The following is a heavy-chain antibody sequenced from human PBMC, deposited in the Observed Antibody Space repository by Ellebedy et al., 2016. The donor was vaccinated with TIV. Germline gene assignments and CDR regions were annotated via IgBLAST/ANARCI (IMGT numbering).Heavy chain of an antibody. CDR1: GFTFSSYA. J-gene: IGHJ6*03. CDR3: ARESSSSPTGYYYYMDV. D-gene: IGHD6-13*01. Sequence: GESLKISCAASGFTFSSYAMHWVRQAPGKGLEWVAAMSYDGRNKHYADSVKGRFTISRDNSKSTLFLQMNSLGAEDTATYYCARESSSSPTGYYYYMDVWGKGTTVTVAS. V-gene: IGHV3-30*04. CDR2: MSYDGRNK.